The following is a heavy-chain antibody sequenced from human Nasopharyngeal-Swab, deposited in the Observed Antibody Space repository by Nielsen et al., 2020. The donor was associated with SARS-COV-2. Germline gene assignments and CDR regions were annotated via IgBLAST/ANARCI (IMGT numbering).Heavy chain of an antibody. Sequence: WIRQPPGKGLEWIGYINYSGSTYYNPSPKSRVTISVDTSKNEFSLKLTSVTAADTAVFYCARFGVFDAFDIWGQGTMVTVSS. D-gene: IGHD5/OR15-5a*01. V-gene: IGHV4-31*02. CDR2: INYSGST. CDR3: ARFGVFDAFDI. J-gene: IGHJ3*02.